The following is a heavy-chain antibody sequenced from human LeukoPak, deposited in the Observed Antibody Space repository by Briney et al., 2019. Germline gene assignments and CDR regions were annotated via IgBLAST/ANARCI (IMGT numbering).Heavy chain of an antibody. J-gene: IGHJ4*02. CDR1: GGSINSYY. V-gene: IGHV4-59*01. Sequence: SETLSLTCTVSGGSINSYYWSWIRQPPGKRLEWIGYIYYSGSTKYNPSLKSRVTISVDASKTQFSLKLNSVTAADTAVYYCARGSRELYYFDYWGQGTLVTVSS. CDR3: ARGSRELYYFDY. CDR2: IYYSGST. D-gene: IGHD1-7*01.